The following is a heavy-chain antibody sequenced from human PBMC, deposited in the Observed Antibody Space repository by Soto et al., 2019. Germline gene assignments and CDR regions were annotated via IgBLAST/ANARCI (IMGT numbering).Heavy chain of an antibody. CDR1: GFTFSSYA. J-gene: IGHJ4*02. Sequence: EVQLLESGGGLVQPGGSLRLSCAASGFTFSSYAMSWVRQAPGKELEWVSAISGSGGSTYYADSVKGRFTISRDNSKNTLYLQMNSLRAEDTAVYYCAKGSGMTTVTTLDYWGQGTLVTVSS. V-gene: IGHV3-23*01. CDR2: ISGSGGST. D-gene: IGHD4-17*01. CDR3: AKGSGMTTVTTLDY.